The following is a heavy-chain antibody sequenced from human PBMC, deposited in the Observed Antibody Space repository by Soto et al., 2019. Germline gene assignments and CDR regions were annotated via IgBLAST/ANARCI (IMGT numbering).Heavy chain of an antibody. Sequence: HPGGSLRLSCAATGFTFSSYAMSWVRQAPGKGLEWVSAISGSGGSTHYADSVKGRFTISRDNSKNTLYLQMSSLRAEDTAVYYCAKIDGYTYYYYGMDVWGQGTTVTVSS. CDR3: AKIDGYTYYYYGMDV. D-gene: IGHD5-12*01. J-gene: IGHJ6*02. CDR1: GFTFSSYA. V-gene: IGHV3-23*01. CDR2: ISGSGGST.